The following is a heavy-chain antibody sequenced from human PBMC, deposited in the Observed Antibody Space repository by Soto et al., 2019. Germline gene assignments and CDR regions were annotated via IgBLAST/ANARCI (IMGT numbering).Heavy chain of an antibody. Sequence: QVQLQESGPGLMKPSETLSLTCDVSGDSISTYYWSWIRQPPGKGLEWIGYVYYSGSTLYNPSLESRVTLSIDMSKKQVSLKLSSVTAADTAVYYCARTRMIESWIDYWGHGTLVTISS. CDR3: ARTRMIESWIDY. CDR2: VYYSGST. CDR1: GDSISTYY. V-gene: IGHV4-59*01. D-gene: IGHD2-21*01. J-gene: IGHJ4*01.